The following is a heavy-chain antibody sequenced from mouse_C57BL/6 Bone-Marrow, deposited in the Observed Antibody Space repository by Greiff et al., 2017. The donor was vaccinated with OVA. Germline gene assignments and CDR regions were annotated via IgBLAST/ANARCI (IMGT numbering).Heavy chain of an antibody. Sequence: QVQLQQPGAELVMPGASVKLSCKASGYTFTSYWMHWVKQRPGQGLEWIGEIDPSDSYTNSNQKFKGKSTLTVDKSSSTAYMQLSSLTSEDSAVYYCARSPTWMDYWGQGTSVTVSS. CDR1: GYTFTSYW. CDR2: IDPSDSYT. J-gene: IGHJ4*01. CDR3: ARSPTWMDY. V-gene: IGHV1-69*01.